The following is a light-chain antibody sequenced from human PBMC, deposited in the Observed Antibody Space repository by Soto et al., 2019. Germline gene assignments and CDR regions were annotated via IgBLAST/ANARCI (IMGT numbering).Light chain of an antibody. CDR3: QQRNYWQVT. CDR2: DVS. V-gene: IGKV3-11*01. CDR1: QSISGY. J-gene: IGKJ5*01. Sequence: EIVLTQSPVTLSLSPGERATLSCRASQSISGYLAWYQQKPGQAPRLLIYDVSNRATGIPAMFSGSGSGTDFTLTISSLEPEDFAIYYCQQRNYWQVTFGQGTRLEIK.